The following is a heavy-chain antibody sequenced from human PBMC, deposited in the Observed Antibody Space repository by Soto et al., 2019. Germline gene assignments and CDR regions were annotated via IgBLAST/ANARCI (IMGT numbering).Heavy chain of an antibody. D-gene: IGHD3-10*01. CDR1: GFPFSMFA. V-gene: IGHV3-23*01. CDR2: IRVSGGGT. CDR3: AKASGRVHYGMHV. Sequence: QAGGSLRLSCAASGFPFSMFAMNWVLHAPGKGLEWVSGIRVSGGGTYYADSVKGRFTISRDDSRNMLYLEMNTLRGEDTAVYYCAKASGRVHYGMHVWGQGTTVTVSS. J-gene: IGHJ6*02.